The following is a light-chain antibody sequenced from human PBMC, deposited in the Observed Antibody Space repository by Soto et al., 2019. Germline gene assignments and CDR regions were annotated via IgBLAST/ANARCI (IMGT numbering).Light chain of an antibody. V-gene: IGLV2-14*03. CDR3: SSYTSSSTQV. CDR1: SSDVGGYNF. J-gene: IGLJ1*01. CDR2: DVS. Sequence: TSSDVGGYNFVSWYQYHPGKAPKLLIYDVSNRPSGASTRFSGSKSGNTASLTISGLQAEDEADYYCSSYTSSSTQVFGTGTKVTVL.